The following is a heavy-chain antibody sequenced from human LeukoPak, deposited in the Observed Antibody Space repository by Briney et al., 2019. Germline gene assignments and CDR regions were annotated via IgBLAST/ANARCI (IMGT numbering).Heavy chain of an antibody. V-gene: IGHV4-31*03. CDR3: ARGPVRDYSNY. J-gene: IGHJ4*02. CDR1: GVSISSGGYY. D-gene: IGHD4-11*01. Sequence: SESLSLTCTVSGVSISSGGYYWSWIRQHPGKGLEWIGYIYYSGGTYYNPSLKSRLTISLDTSSNQFSLKLNSVTAADTAVYYCARGPVRDYSNYWGQGTLVTVSS. CDR2: IYYSGGT.